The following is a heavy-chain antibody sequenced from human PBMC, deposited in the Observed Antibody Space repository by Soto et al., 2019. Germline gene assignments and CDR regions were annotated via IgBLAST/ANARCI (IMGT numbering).Heavy chain of an antibody. D-gene: IGHD3-3*01. V-gene: IGHV1-69*06. CDR3: NRGSEYDFWSGYL. CDR1: GGTSTSYA. CDR2: IVPMFGTS. Sequence: QERLVQSGAEVRKPGSSVKVSCKVTGGTSTSYAINWVRQAPGHGLEWMGGIVPMFGTSKYAQKFQGRVTITADTSTNIAYMELRSLRSEDTAVYYCNRGSEYDFWSGYLWGQGTLVSVSS. J-gene: IGHJ4*02.